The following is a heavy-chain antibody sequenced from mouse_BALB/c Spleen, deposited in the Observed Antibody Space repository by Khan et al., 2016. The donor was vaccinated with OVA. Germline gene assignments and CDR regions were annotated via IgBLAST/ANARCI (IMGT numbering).Heavy chain of an antibody. CDR1: GYTFSSYW. D-gene: IGHD2-1*01. Sequence: QVQLQQSGAELMKPGASVKISCKATGYTFSSYWIEWVKQRPGHGLEWIGEILPGSGGTNYNEKFKGKATFTADTSSNTAYMQLNSLTSEDSAVYYCTRTGNYRDYFDYWGQGTTLTVSS. CDR2: ILPGSGGT. V-gene: IGHV1-9*01. J-gene: IGHJ2*01. CDR3: TRTGNYRDYFDY.